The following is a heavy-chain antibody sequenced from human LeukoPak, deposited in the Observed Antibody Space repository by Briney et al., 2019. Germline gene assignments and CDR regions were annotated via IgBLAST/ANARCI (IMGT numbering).Heavy chain of an antibody. CDR2: IIPIFGTA. V-gene: IGHV1-69*13. CDR3: VRDELAYCGGDCYSGAFDI. J-gene: IGHJ3*02. D-gene: IGHD2-21*02. Sequence: SVKVSCKASGGTFSSYAISWVRQAPGQGLEWMGGIIPIFGTANYAQKFQGRVTITADESTSTAYMELSSLRSEDTAVYYCVRDELAYCGGDCYSGAFDIWGQGTMVTVSS. CDR1: GGTFSSYA.